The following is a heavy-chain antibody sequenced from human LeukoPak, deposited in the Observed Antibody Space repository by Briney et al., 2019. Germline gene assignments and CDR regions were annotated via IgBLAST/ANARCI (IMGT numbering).Heavy chain of an antibody. V-gene: IGHV4-59*01. CDR3: ARGPQYCSDGSCYSYAFDI. D-gene: IGHD2-15*01. CDR1: GGSISRYY. J-gene: IGHJ3*02. Sequence: KSSETLSLTCSVSGGSISRYYWGWIRQPPGKGLEWIGYIYYSGSTNYNPSLKSRVTISVDTSKNQFSLKLSSVTAAGTAVYYCARGPQYCSDGSCYSYAFDIWGQGTMVTVSS. CDR2: IYYSGST.